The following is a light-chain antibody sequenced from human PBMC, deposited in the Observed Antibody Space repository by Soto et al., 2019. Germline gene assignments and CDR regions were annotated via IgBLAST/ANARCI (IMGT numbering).Light chain of an antibody. V-gene: IGLV1-44*01. Sequence: QSVLTQPPSASGTPGQRVTMSCSGGSSNIGSNTVSWYQHLPGTAPQLLIYSDTQRASGVADRFSGSKSGTSASLAISGLQSDDEADYYCAAWDDRLNGALFGTGTTVTVL. CDR2: SDT. CDR1: SSNIGSNT. CDR3: AAWDDRLNGAL. J-gene: IGLJ1*01.